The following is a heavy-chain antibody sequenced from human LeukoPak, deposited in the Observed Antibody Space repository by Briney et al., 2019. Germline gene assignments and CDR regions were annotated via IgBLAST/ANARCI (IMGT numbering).Heavy chain of an antibody. J-gene: IGHJ4*02. CDR1: GGSISSSSYY. CDR2: IYYSGST. V-gene: IGHV4-39*01. CDR3: ARYYDILTGEPTYFDY. D-gene: IGHD3-9*01. Sequence: SSETLSLTCTVSGGSISSSSYYWGWIRQPPGKGLEWIGSIYYSGSTYYNPSLKSRVTISVDTSKNQFSLKLSSVTAADTAVYYCARYYDILTGEPTYFDYWGQGTLVTVSS.